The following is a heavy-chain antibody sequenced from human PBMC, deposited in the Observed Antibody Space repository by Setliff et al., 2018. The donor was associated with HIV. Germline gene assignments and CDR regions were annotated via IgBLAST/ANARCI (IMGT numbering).Heavy chain of an antibody. J-gene: IGHJ2*01. CDR3: VRDYRWLNWFFDL. CDR2: ISRSSDDI. CDR1: GFIFSGYS. V-gene: IGHV3-21*01. Sequence: GGSLRLSCVGSGFIFSGYSMNWVRQAPGKGLEWVSLISRSSDDIKYADSVKGRFTISRDNAKYSLFLQMNSLRAEDTAVYYCVRDYRWLNWFFDLWGRGTLVTVSS. D-gene: IGHD5-12*01.